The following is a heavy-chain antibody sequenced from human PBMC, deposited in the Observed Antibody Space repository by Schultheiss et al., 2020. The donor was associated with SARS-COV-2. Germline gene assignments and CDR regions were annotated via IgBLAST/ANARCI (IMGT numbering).Heavy chain of an antibody. CDR1: GGSISSGGYY. J-gene: IGHJ4*02. CDR3: ARHSGQWGATEEDY. Sequence: SETLSLTCTVSGGSISSGGYYWSWIRQHPGKGLEWIGEINHSGSTNYNPSLKSRVTISVDTSKNQFSLKLSSVSATDTAVYFCARHSGQWGATEEDYWGQGTLVTVSS. V-gene: IGHV4-39*01. D-gene: IGHD1-26*01. CDR2: INHSGST.